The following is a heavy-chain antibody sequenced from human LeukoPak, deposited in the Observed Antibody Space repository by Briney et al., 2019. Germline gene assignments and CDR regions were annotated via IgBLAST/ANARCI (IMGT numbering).Heavy chain of an antibody. CDR3: ARDPNSPYSSLTPNYYYYYYMDV. V-gene: IGHV3-21*01. J-gene: IGHJ6*03. D-gene: IGHD6-6*01. CDR2: ISSSSSYI. Sequence: GGSLRLSCAASGFTFSSYSMNWVRQAPGKGLEWVSSISSSSSYIYYADSVKGRFTISRDNAKNSLYLQMNSLRAEDTAVYYCARDPNSPYSSLTPNYYYYYYMDVWGKGTTVTVSS. CDR1: GFTFSSYS.